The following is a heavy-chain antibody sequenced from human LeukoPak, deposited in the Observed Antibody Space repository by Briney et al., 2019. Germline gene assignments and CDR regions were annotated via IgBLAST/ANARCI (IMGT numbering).Heavy chain of an antibody. CDR1: GFGFSSCE. J-gene: IGHJ4*02. D-gene: IGHD6-13*01. V-gene: IGHV3-48*03. CDR3: ARALPSSWYYFDY. Sequence: GGSLRLPCAASGFGFSSCEMNWVRQAPGKGLEWVSYISSSGSTIHYADSVKGRFTISRDNAKNSLYLQMNSLRAEDTAVYYCARALPSSWYYFDYWGQGTLVTVSS. CDR2: ISSSGSTI.